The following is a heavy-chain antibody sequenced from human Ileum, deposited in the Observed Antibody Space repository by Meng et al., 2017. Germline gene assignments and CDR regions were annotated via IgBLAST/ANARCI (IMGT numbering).Heavy chain of an antibody. J-gene: IGHJ4*02. CDR3: ARDHWGSLDY. CDR2: AST. V-gene: IGHV4-61*08. D-gene: IGHD7-27*01. Sequence: QLQLQEAGPGLVRPSETSSLICTVSGGSVSRAGYQWGWIRQPPGKGLEWIGYASTNYNPSLKSRVTISLDTSKNQFSLKLSSVTAADTAVYYCARDHWGSLDYWGQGILVTVSS. CDR1: GGSVSRAGYQ.